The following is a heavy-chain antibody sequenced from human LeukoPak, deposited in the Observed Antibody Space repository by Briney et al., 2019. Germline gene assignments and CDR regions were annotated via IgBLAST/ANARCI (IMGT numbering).Heavy chain of an antibody. V-gene: IGHV4-39*07. Sequence: SETLSLTCTVSGDSISSSSSYWGWIRQPPGEGLEWIGSIYYSGSTYYNTSLKSRVTISVDTSKNQFSLKLSSVTAADTAVYYCARELVGAIWFDPWGQGTLVTVSS. J-gene: IGHJ5*02. D-gene: IGHD1-26*01. CDR3: ARELVGAIWFDP. CDR1: GDSISSSSSY. CDR2: IYYSGST.